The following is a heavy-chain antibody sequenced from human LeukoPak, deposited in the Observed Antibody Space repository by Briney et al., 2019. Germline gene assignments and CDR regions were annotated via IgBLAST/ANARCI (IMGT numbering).Heavy chain of an antibody. V-gene: IGHV3-53*01. CDR1: GFTVSSNY. Sequence: GGSLRLSCAASGFTVSSNYMSWVRQAPGKGLEWVSVIYSGGSIHYADSVKGRFTISRDNSKNTLYLQMNSLRAEDTAVYYCARDLAVAGHFDYWGQGTLVTVSS. J-gene: IGHJ4*02. CDR3: ARDLAVAGHFDY. CDR2: IYSGGSI. D-gene: IGHD6-19*01.